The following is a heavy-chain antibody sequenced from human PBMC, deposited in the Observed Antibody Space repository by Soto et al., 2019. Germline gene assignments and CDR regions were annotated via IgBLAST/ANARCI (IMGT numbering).Heavy chain of an antibody. V-gene: IGHV4-31*03. CDR2: IYYSGST. CDR1: GGSISSGGYY. D-gene: IGHD2-15*01. J-gene: IGHJ4*02. Sequence: SETLSLTCTVSGGSISSGGYYWSWIRQHPGKGLEWIGYIYYSGSTYYNPSLKSRVTISVDTSKNQFSLKLSSVTAADTAVYYCARGIVVVVAADGFDYSDYWGQGTLVTVSS. CDR3: ARGIVVVVAADGFDYSDY.